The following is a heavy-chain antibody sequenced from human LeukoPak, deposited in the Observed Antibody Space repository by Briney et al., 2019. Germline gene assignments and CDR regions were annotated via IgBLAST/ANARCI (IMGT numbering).Heavy chain of an antibody. Sequence: VASVKVSCKASGYTFTSYYMHWVRQAPGQGLEWMGIINPSGGSTSYAQKFQGRVTMTRDTSTSTVYMELSSLRSEDTAVYYCARAGRYCSGGSCYYGGHYYYYYMDVWGKGTTVTISS. D-gene: IGHD2-15*01. V-gene: IGHV1-46*01. J-gene: IGHJ6*03. CDR2: INPSGGST. CDR1: GYTFTSYY. CDR3: ARAGRYCSGGSCYYGGHYYYYYMDV.